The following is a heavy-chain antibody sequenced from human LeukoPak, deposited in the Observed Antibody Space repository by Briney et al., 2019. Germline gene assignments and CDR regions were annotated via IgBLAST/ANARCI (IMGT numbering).Heavy chain of an antibody. CDR1: AFTFSSYW. CDR3: ASVRGHKLITMVRGVIAFSY. CDR2: IKQEGSEK. J-gene: IGHJ4*02. V-gene: IGHV3-7*01. D-gene: IGHD3-10*01. Sequence: GGSLRLSSAPSAFTFSSYWMSWVRQAPGKGLEWVANIKQEGSEKYYVDSVKSRITISRDNAKHSLYLQMNSLRAEDTAVYYCASVRGHKLITMVRGVIAFSYWGQGTLVTVSS.